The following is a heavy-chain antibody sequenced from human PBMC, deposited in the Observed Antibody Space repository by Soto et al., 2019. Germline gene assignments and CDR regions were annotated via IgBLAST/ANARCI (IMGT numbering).Heavy chain of an antibody. CDR2: IYYSGST. CDR3: ARDVPIRDGSGLSYFDY. D-gene: IGHD3-10*01. Sequence: TSETLSLTCTVSGGSISSGDYYWSWIRQPPGKGLEWIGYIYYSGSTYYNPSLKSRVTISVDTSKNQFSLKLSSVTAADTAVYYCARDVPIRDGSGLSYFDYWGQGTLVTVSS. J-gene: IGHJ4*02. V-gene: IGHV4-30-4*01. CDR1: GGSISSGDYY.